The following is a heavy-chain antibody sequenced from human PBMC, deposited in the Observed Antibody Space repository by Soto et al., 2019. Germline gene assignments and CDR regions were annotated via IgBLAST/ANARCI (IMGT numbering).Heavy chain of an antibody. J-gene: IGHJ4*02. V-gene: IGHV1-69*12. D-gene: IGHD3-22*01. Sequence: QVQLVQSGAAVKKPGSSVKVSCKASGGTFSSYAISWVRQAPGQGLEWMGGIIPIFGTANYAQKFQGRVTITADESTRPAYMELSSLRSEDTAVYYCARVRYYDSSGYYWDWGQGTLVTVSS. CDR2: IIPIFGTA. CDR1: GGTFSSYA. CDR3: ARVRYYDSSGYYWD.